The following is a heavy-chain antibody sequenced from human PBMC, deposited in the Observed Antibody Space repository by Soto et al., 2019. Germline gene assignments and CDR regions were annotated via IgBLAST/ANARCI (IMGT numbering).Heavy chain of an antibody. CDR2: ISAYNGNT. V-gene: IGHV1-18*04. CDR3: ARGPYCGGDCYHDAFDI. Sequence: ASVRVSCKASGYTYTSYGISWVRQARGQGLEWMGWISAYNGNTNYAQKLQGRVTMTTDTSTSTAYMELRSLRSDDTAVYYCARGPYCGGDCYHDAFDIWGQGNMVTVSS. J-gene: IGHJ3*02. D-gene: IGHD2-21*02. CDR1: GYTYTSYG.